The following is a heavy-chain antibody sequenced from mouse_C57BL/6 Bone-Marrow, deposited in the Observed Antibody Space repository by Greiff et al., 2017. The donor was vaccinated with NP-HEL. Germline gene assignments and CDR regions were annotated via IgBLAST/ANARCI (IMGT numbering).Heavy chain of an antibody. CDR2: ISSGGSYT. CDR1: GFTFSSYG. J-gene: IGHJ4*01. Sequence: EVKLEESGGDLVKPGGSLKLSCAASGFTFSSYGMSWVRQTPDKRLEWVATISSGGSYTYYPDSVKGRFTISRDNAKNTLYLQMSSLKSEDTAMYRCERHHWGYAMDYWGQGTSVTVSS. V-gene: IGHV5-6*02. CDR3: ERHHWGYAMDY. D-gene: IGHD1-2*01.